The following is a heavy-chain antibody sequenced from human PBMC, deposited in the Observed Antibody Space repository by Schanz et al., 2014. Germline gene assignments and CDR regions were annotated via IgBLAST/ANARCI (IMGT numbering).Heavy chain of an antibody. CDR2: IYHSGRT. Sequence: QVQLQQWGAGVLKPSETLSLTCAVSGDSITSNRWWSWVRQPPGKGLEWIGEIYHSGRTNYDPSLKSRVTISMDNSNNQLSLKGSSVTAADTAIYYCARGDISGYNGGLMDTWGQGTLVTVSS. J-gene: IGHJ5*02. V-gene: IGHV4-4*02. D-gene: IGHD5-12*01. CDR1: GDSITSNRW. CDR3: ARGDISGYNGGLMDT.